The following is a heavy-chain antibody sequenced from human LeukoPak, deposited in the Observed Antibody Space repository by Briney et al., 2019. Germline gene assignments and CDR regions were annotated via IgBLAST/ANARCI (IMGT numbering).Heavy chain of an antibody. CDR3: ARDRGSSSWYYFDY. V-gene: IGHV3-20*01. J-gene: IGHJ4*02. CDR1: GFTFDDYG. Sequence: GGSLRLSCAASGFTFDDYGMSWVRQAPGKGLEWVSGINWNGGSTGYADSVKGRFTISRDNAKNSLYLQMNSLRAEDTALYHCARDRGSSSWYYFDYWGQGTLVTVSS. D-gene: IGHD6-13*01. CDR2: INWNGGST.